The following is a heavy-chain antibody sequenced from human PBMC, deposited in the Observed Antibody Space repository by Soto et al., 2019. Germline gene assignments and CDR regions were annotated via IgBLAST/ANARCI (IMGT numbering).Heavy chain of an antibody. CDR1: GYTFSDYY. J-gene: IGHJ4*02. CDR3: AKVAKSGVVIEYFDS. D-gene: IGHD3-3*01. V-gene: IGHV1-2*02. CDR2: INPNSGGT. Sequence: ASVKVSCKASGYTFSDYYIHWVRQAPGQGLEWMGWINPNSGGTKYAPKFQGGVTMTRDTSITTAYMELSRLRSGDTAVYYCAKVAKSGVVIEYFDSWGQGSLVTVSS.